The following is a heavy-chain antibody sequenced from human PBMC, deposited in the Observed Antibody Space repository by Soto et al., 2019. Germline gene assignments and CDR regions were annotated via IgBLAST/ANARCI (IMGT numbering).Heavy chain of an antibody. Sequence: SETLSLTCSVSGDAISNYYWSWIRQTPGRGLEWIGCVHESGSTDYNPSLRGRVIISLHTSKSQFSLSLRSATAADTATYYCARGTRALRTSFFAYWGQGIPVTVSS. CDR2: VHESGST. D-gene: IGHD1-7*01. CDR1: GDAISNYY. J-gene: IGHJ4*02. CDR3: ARGTRALRTSFFAY. V-gene: IGHV4-59*03.